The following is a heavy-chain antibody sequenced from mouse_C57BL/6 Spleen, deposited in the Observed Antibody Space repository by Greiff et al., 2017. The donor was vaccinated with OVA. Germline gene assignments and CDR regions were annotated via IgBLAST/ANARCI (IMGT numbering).Heavy chain of an antibody. V-gene: IGHV5-4*01. Sequence: VQLKESGGGLVKPGGSLKLSCAASGFTFSSYAMSWVRQTPEKRLEWVATISDGGSYTYYPDNVKGRFTISRDNAKNNLYLQMSHLKSEDTAMYYCATAYYSNYGDYFDYWGQGTTLTVSS. J-gene: IGHJ2*01. CDR1: GFTFSSYA. CDR3: ATAYYSNYGDYFDY. D-gene: IGHD2-5*01. CDR2: ISDGGSYT.